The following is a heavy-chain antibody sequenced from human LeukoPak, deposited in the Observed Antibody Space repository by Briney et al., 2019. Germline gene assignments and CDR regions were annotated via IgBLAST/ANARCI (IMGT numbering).Heavy chain of an antibody. V-gene: IGHV4-30-4*08. CDR2: VYYTGST. CDR3: ARVEIAVAGLDY. D-gene: IGHD6-19*01. J-gene: IGHJ4*02. CDR1: GGSISSGDYY. Sequence: SQTLSLTCTVSGGSISSGDYYWSWIRQSPGKGLEWIGYVYYTGSTYYNPSLKSRVTISVDTSKNQFSLKLSSVTAADTAVYYCARVEIAVAGLDYWGQGTLVTVSS.